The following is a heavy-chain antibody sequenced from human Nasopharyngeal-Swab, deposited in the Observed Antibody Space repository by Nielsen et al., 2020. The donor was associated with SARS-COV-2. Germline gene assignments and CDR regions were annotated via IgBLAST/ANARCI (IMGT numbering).Heavy chain of an antibody. D-gene: IGHD5-24*01. CDR1: GLTFDDYA. CDR3: AKIDGYNYLYAFDI. Sequence: SLKISCAASGLTFDDYAMHWVRQAPGKGLEWVSGISWNSGSTGYADSVKGRFTISRDNAKNSLYLQMNSLRAEDTALYYCAKIDGYNYLYAFDIWGQGTMVTVSS. CDR2: ISWNSGST. V-gene: IGHV3-9*01. J-gene: IGHJ3*02.